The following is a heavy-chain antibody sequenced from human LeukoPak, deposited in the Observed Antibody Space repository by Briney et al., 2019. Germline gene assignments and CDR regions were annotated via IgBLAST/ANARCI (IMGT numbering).Heavy chain of an antibody. J-gene: IGHJ4*02. CDR2: ISWDGGST. D-gene: IGHD3-22*01. Sequence: HSGGSLRLSCAASGFTFDDYTMHWVRQAPGKGLEWVSLISWDGGSTYYADSVKGRFTISRDNSKNSLYLQMNSLRTEDTALYYCAKDLGSSGYYSPDYWGQGTLVTVSS. CDR1: GFTFDDYT. CDR3: AKDLGSSGYYSPDY. V-gene: IGHV3-43*01.